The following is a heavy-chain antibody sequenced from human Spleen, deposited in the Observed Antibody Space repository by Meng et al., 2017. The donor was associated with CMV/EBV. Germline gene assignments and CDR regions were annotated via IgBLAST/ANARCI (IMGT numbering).Heavy chain of an antibody. J-gene: IGHJ3*02. CDR1: GFTFSSYG. CDR3: AKSSSGWAVWDAFDI. CDR2: IWYDGSNK. D-gene: IGHD6-19*01. Sequence: GGSLRLSCAASGFTFSSYGMHWVRQAPGKGLEWVAVIWYDGSNKYYADSVKGRFTISRDNSKNTLYLQMNSLGAEDTAVYYCAKSSSGWAVWDAFDIWGQGTMVTVSS. V-gene: IGHV3-33*06.